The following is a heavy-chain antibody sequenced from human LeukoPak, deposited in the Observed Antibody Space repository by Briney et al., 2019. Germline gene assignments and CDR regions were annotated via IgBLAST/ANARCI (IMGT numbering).Heavy chain of an antibody. CDR2: IYTSGST. CDR3: ARVSSGWSPNAFDI. CDR1: GGSISSYY. D-gene: IGHD6-19*01. J-gene: IGHJ3*02. Sequence: PSETLSLTCTVSGGSISSYYWSWIRQPARKGLEWIGRIYTSGSTNYSPSLKSRVTMSVDTSKNQFSLKLSSVTAADTAVYYCARVSSGWSPNAFDIWGQGTMVTVSS. V-gene: IGHV4-4*07.